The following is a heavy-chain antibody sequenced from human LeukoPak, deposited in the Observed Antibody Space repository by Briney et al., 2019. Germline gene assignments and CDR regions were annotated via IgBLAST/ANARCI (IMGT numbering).Heavy chain of an antibody. CDR2: ISSSGSTI. CDR3: ATTPTLYDYVWGSYRSGY. D-gene: IGHD3-16*02. V-gene: IGHV3-48*03. Sequence: PGGSLRLSCAASGFTFSSYEMNWVRQAPGKGREWGSYISSSGSTIYYADSVKGRFTISRDNAKNSLYLQMNSLRAEDTAVYYCATTPTLYDYVWGSYRSGYWGQGTLVTVSS. CDR1: GFTFSSYE. J-gene: IGHJ4*02.